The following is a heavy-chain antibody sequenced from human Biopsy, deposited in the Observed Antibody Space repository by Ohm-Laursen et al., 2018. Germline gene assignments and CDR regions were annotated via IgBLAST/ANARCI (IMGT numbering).Heavy chain of an antibody. CDR3: VRGVNYYDPYHYYALDV. Sequence: SQSLSLTCTVYGESFNGYYWSWIRQTPGKGLECIGENNHSGRTNYNPSLKSRVTISVDTANNQFFQKVRYVTAADTDVYYCVRGVNYYDPYHYYALDVWGQGTLVTVSS. V-gene: IGHV4-34*01. J-gene: IGHJ6*02. CDR2: NNHSGRT. D-gene: IGHD3-22*01. CDR1: GESFNGYY.